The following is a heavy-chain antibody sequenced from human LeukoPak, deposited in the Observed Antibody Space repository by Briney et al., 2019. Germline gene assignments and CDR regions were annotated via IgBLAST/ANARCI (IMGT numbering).Heavy chain of an antibody. D-gene: IGHD5-24*01. V-gene: IGHV3-48*03. CDR2: ISSSGSTI. CDR3: ARDGPRDGYNS. J-gene: IGHJ4*02. CDR1: GFTFSSYE. Sequence: GGSPRLSCAASGFTFSSYEMNWVRQAPGKGLEWVSYISSSGSTIYYADSVKGRFTISRDNAKNSLYLQMNSLRAEDTAVYYCARDGPRDGYNSWGQGTLVTVSS.